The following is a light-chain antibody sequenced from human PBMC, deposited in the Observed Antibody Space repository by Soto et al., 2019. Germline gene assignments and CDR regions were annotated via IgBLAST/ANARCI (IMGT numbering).Light chain of an antibody. CDR1: QSIGSW. CDR3: QQLNSAPFT. CDR2: DAS. J-gene: IGKJ4*01. V-gene: IGKV1-5*01. Sequence: DIQMTQSPSTLSASLGDRVTITCRASQSIGSWLAWYQQRPGKAPNLLIYDASSLESGVPSRFGGSGSGTDFTLTISSLQPEDFATYYCQQLNSAPFTFGGGTRVDIK.